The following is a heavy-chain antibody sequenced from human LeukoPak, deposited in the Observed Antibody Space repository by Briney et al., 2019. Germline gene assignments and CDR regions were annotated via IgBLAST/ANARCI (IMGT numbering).Heavy chain of an antibody. CDR3: TTDSLVVVVAAAFDY. V-gene: IGHV3-15*01. Sequence: PGGSLRLSCAASGFTFSNAWMSWVRQAPGKGLEWVGRIKSKTDGGTTDYAAPVKGRFTISRDDSKNTLYLQMNSLKTEDTAVYYCTTDSLVVVVAAAFDYWGQGTLVTVSS. CDR1: GFTFSNAW. J-gene: IGHJ4*02. CDR2: IKSKTDGGTT. D-gene: IGHD2-15*01.